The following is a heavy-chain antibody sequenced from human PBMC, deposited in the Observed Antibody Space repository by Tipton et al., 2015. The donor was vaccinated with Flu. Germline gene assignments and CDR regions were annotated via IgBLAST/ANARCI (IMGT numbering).Heavy chain of an antibody. CDR1: GGSISNYY. D-gene: IGHD3-10*01. V-gene: IGHV4-59*08. CDR2: IYSSGST. J-gene: IGHJ5*01. Sequence: TLSLTCTVSGGSISNYYWSWIRQPPGKGLEWIGYIYSSGSTNYSPSLKSRVTISVDTSKNQFSLKVSSVTAADTAVYYCARHSSSARGWFDPWGQGNLVTVSS. CDR3: ARHSSSARGWFDP.